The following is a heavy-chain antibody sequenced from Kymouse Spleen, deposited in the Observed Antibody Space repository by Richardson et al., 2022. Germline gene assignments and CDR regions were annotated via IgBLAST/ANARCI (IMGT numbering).Heavy chain of an antibody. D-gene: IGHD3-22*01. V-gene: IGHV4-61*01. CDR2: IYYSGST. J-gene: IGHJ4*02. CDR3: ASSYYYDSSGPFDY. Sequence: QVQLQESGPGLVKPSETLSLTCTVSGGSVSSGSYYWSWIRQPPGKGLEWIGYIYYSGSTNYNPSLKSRVTISVDTSKNQFSLKLSSVTAADTAVYYCASSYYYDSSGPFDYWGQGTLVTVSS. CDR1: GGSVSSGSYY.